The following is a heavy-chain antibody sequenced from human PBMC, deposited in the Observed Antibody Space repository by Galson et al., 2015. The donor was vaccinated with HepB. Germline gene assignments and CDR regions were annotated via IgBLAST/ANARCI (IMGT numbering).Heavy chain of an antibody. CDR3: ARRGGSCSGGSCYTGIMGSFYYMDV. Sequence: QSGAEVKKPGESLKISCKGSGYSFTSYWIGWVRQMPGKGLEWMGIIYPGDSDTRYSPSFQGQVTISADKSINTAYLQWSNLKASDTAMFYCARRGGSCSGGSCYTGIMGSFYYMDVWGKGTMVTVSS. J-gene: IGHJ6*03. V-gene: IGHV5-51*01. CDR2: IYPGDSDT. D-gene: IGHD2-15*01. CDR1: GYSFTSYW.